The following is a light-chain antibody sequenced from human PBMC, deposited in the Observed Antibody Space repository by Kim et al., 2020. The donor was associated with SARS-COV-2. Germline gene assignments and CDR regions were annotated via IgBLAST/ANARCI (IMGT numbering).Light chain of an antibody. CDR2: KAS. J-gene: IGKJ1*01. CDR3: LHHHNYPLT. Sequence: DIQMTQSPSTLSASVGDRVTITCRASQGISNWLAWYQQKPGKAPKLLIYKASSLQSGVPSRFSGSGSGTEFTLTISSLQPEDFATYYCLHHHNYPLTFGQGTKVDIK. V-gene: IGKV1-5*03. CDR1: QGISNW.